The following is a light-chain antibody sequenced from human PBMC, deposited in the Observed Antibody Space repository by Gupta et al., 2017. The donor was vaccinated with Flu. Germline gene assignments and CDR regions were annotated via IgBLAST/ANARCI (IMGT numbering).Light chain of an antibody. J-gene: IGKJ1*01. CDR1: QSVLYSTNNKNY. CDR2: WAS. CDR3: QQYDSTPQT. Sequence: DIVMTPSPHSLAVSLGERATIHCKSSQSVLYSTNNKNYLAWYQQKPGQPPKLLIYWASTRESGVPDRFSGSGSGTDFTLTISSLQAEDVAVYYCQQYDSTPQTFGQGTKVEIK. V-gene: IGKV4-1*01.